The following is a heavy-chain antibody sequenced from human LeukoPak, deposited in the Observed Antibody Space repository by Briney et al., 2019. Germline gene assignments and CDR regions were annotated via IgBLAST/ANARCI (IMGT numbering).Heavy chain of an antibody. Sequence: GRSLRLSCAASGFTFSSYAMHWVRQAPGKGLEWVAVISYDGSNKYYADSVKGRFTISRDNSKNTLYLQMNSLRAEDTAVYYCARETTPHSYYYYYGMDVWGQGTTVTVSS. CDR3: ARETTPHSYYYYYGMDV. V-gene: IGHV3-30-3*01. CDR2: ISYDGSNK. CDR1: GFTFSSYA. D-gene: IGHD1-14*01. J-gene: IGHJ6*02.